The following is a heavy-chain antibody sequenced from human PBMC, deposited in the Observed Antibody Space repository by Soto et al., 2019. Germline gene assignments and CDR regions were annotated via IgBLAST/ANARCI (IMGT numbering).Heavy chain of an antibody. CDR3: ARDLLLNLYSGSYYGMDV. Sequence: EVQLVESGGGLVQPGGSLRLSCAASGFTFSSYWMHWVRQAPGKGLVWVSRINSDGSSTSYADSVKGRFTISRDNAKNTLYLQMNSLRAEDTAVYYCARDLLLNLYSGSYYGMDVWGQGTTVTVSS. J-gene: IGHJ6*02. V-gene: IGHV3-74*01. CDR1: GFTFSSYW. CDR2: INSDGSST. D-gene: IGHD1-26*01.